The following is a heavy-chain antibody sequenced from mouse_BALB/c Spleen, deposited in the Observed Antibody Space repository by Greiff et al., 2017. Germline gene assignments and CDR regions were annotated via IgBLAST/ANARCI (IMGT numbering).Heavy chain of an antibody. Sequence: QVQLQQSGPELVKPGASVKMSCKASGYTFTSYNIHWVKQRPGQGLEWIGWIYPGDGSTKYNEKFKGKTTLTADKSSSTAYMLLSSLTSEDSAIYFCARGAYYDGSSYDYFDYWGQGTTLTVSS. D-gene: IGHD1-1*01. V-gene: IGHV1S56*01. CDR3: ARGAYYDGSSYDYFDY. CDR1: GYTFTSYN. J-gene: IGHJ2*01. CDR2: IYPGDGST.